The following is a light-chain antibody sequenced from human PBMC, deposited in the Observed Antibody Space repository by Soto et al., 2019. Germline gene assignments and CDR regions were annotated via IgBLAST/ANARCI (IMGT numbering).Light chain of an antibody. V-gene: IGKV1-5*01. CDR2: DAS. CDR1: QSISSW. Sequence: DIQMTQSPSTLSASVGDRVTITCRASQSISSWLAWYQQKPGKAPKLLIYDASSLESGVPSRFSGRGSGTDFTLTISSLQPEDFATYYCQQSYTIPQTFGQGTRLEIK. CDR3: QQSYTIPQT. J-gene: IGKJ5*01.